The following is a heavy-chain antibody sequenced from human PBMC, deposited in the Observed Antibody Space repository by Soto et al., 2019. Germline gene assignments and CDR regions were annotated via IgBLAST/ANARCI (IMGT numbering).Heavy chain of an antibody. CDR2: FDPEDGET. D-gene: IGHD5-12*01. CDR3: AATGGYSGYDHFDY. Sequence: ASVKVSCKVSGYTLTELSMHWVRQAPGKGLEWMGGFDPEDGETIYAQKFQGRVTMTEDTSTDTAYMEQSRMRSEDKAVYYCAATGGYSGYDHFDYWGQGTLVTVSS. CDR1: GYTLTELS. J-gene: IGHJ4*02. V-gene: IGHV1-24*01.